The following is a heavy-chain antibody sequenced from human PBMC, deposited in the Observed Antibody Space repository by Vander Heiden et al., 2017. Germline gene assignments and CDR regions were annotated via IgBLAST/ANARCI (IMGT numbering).Heavy chain of an antibody. CDR1: GFPFSSYW. V-gene: IGHV3-7*01. D-gene: IGHD5-18*01. Sequence: EVKLVASGAGLGQPGGSPRLSSAASGFPFSSYWMSWVRQGPGKGREWGANIKQGGSEKYYVDSVKGRFTISRDNAKNSLYLQMNSLRAEDTAVYYCAREVQLWAYFDYGSQGTLVTVSS. CDR2: IKQGGSEK. J-gene: IGHJ4*02. CDR3: AREVQLWAYFDY.